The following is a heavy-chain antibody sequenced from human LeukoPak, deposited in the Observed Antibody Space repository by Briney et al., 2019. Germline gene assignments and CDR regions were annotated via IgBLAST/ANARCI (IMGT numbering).Heavy chain of an antibody. CDR1: GFSFSTSGVG. J-gene: IGHJ3*01. CDR2: IYWDDDK. Sequence: SGPTLVNPTQTLTLTCTFSGFSFSTSGVGVGWIRQPPGKALEWLALIYWDDDKRYSPSLKRRLTITKDTSKNQVVLTMTNMDPVDTATYYCAHRRPDSSGYWTHGAFDFWGQGTMVTVSS. V-gene: IGHV2-5*02. CDR3: AHRRPDSSGYWTHGAFDF. D-gene: IGHD3-22*01.